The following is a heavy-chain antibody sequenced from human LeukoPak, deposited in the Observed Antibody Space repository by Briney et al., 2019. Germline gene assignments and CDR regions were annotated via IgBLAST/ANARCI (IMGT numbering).Heavy chain of an antibody. CDR3: QRDYYGSGTYSTDY. CDR1: GYTFTDYQ. CDR2: INPNSGVT. Sequence: GASVTVSFKSSGYTFTDYQVHWVRQAPGQGLEWMGWINPNSGVTNYAQKFQGRVTMTRDTSISTAYMDLSRLKSDDTAVYYCQRDYYGSGTYSTDYWGQGTLVTVSS. D-gene: IGHD3-10*01. V-gene: IGHV1-2*02. J-gene: IGHJ4*02.